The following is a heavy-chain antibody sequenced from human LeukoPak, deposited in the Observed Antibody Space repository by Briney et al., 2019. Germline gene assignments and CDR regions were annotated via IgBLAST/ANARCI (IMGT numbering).Heavy chain of an antibody. V-gene: IGHV1-2*02. D-gene: IGHD6-6*01. J-gene: IGHJ4*02. CDR1: GYTFNDYY. Sequence: ASVKVSCKASGYTFNDYYIHWVRQAPGQGLEWMGWVNPDTGTTNYAQKFQGRVTLTRDTSISTAYMELSSLTSDDTAVYYCARQSYGSSYYFDYWGQGTLVTVSS. CDR2: VNPDTGTT. CDR3: ARQSYGSSYYFDY.